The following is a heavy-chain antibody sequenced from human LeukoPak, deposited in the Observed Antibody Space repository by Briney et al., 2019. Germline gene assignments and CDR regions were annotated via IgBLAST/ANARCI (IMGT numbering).Heavy chain of an antibody. J-gene: IGHJ4*02. V-gene: IGHV4-34*01. D-gene: IGHD3-10*01. Sequence: SSETLSLTCAVYGGSFSGYYWSWTRQPPGKGLEWIGEINHSGSTNYSPSLKSRVTISVDTSKNQFSLKLSSVTAADTAVYYCARTRYYYNSRSYGAPYYFDYWGQGTLVTVSS. CDR3: ARTRYYYNSRSYGAPYYFDY. CDR1: GGSFSGYY. CDR2: INHSGST.